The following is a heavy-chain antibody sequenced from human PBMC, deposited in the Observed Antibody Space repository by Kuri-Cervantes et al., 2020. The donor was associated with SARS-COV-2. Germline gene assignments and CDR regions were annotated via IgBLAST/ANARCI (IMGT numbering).Heavy chain of an antibody. Sequence: GESLKISCAASGFTFSSYAMSWVRQAPGKGLEWVANIKQDGSEKYYADSVKGRFTISRDNAKNSLYLQMNSLRVEDTAVYYCARDLGSGWYPWGQGTLVTVSS. V-gene: IGHV3-7*01. D-gene: IGHD6-19*01. J-gene: IGHJ5*02. CDR3: ARDLGSGWYP. CDR1: GFTFSSYA. CDR2: IKQDGSEK.